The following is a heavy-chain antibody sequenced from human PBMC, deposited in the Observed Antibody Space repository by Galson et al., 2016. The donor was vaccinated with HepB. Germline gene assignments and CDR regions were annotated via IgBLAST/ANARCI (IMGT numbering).Heavy chain of an antibody. CDR2: IWYDGSNK. CDR3: ARDGYDIFTGYYPGYYFDY. D-gene: IGHD3-9*01. Sequence: SLRLSCAASGFTFSSYGMHWVRQAPGKGLEWVAVIWYDGSNKYYADSVKGRFTISRDNSKNTLYLQMNGLRAEDTAVYYCARDGYDIFTGYYPGYYFDYWGQGTLVTVSS. CDR1: GFTFSSYG. V-gene: IGHV3-33*01. J-gene: IGHJ4*02.